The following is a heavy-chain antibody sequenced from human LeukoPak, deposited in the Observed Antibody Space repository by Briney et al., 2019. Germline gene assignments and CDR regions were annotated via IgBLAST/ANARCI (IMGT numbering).Heavy chain of an antibody. CDR3: ARRGNIAARRGGDY. Sequence: ASVKVSCKASGCTFTSYDINWVRQATGQGLEWMGWMNPNSGNTGYAQKFQGRVTMTRNTSISTAYMELSSLRSEDTAVYYCARRGNIAARRGGDYWGQGTLVTVSS. D-gene: IGHD6-6*01. V-gene: IGHV1-8*01. CDR2: MNPNSGNT. J-gene: IGHJ4*02. CDR1: GCTFTSYD.